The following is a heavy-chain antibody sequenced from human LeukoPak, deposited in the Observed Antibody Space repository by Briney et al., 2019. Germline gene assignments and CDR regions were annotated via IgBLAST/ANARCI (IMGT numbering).Heavy chain of an antibody. J-gene: IGHJ3*02. CDR3: ARGSYSSSFRHAFDI. D-gene: IGHD6-13*01. CDR1: GGTFSSYA. CDR2: IIPIFGTV. V-gene: IGHV1-69*13. Sequence: SVKVSCKASGGTFSSYAISGVRQAPGQGLEWMGGIIPIFGTVNYAQKFQGRVTITADESTSTAYMELSSLRSEDTAVYHCARGSYSSSFRHAFDIWGQGTMVTVSS.